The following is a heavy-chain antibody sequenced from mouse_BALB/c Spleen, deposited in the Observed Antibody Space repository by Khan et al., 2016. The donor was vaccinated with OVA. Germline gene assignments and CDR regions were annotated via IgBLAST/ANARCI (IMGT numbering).Heavy chain of an antibody. J-gene: IGHJ3*01. CDR2: ISSGGDYT. CDR1: GFTFSSYS. Sequence: EVELVESGGDLVKPGGSLKLSCAASGFTFSSYSMSWVRQTPDKRLAWVATISSGGDYTYYPDSVKGRFTISRDNSKNTLYLQMSMMKSEDTAMYYCESHLTGSFAYWGQGTLVTVSA. V-gene: IGHV5-6*01. D-gene: IGHD4-1*01. CDR3: ESHLTGSFAY.